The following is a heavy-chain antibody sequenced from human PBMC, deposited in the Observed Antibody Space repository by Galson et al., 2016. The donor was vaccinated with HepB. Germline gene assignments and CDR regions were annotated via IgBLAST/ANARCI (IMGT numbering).Heavy chain of an antibody. CDR1: GDSVTSGETM. V-gene: IGHV6-1*01. J-gene: IGHJ6*02. CDR2: TYYRSQWFS. Sequence: CAISGDSVTSGETMWNWIRQSPSRGLEWLGRTYYRSQWFSEYAMSVQGRITITADTSRNQFSLQLDSVTPDDTAAYFCTRGYMQPGMNVWGQGTTVTVSS. D-gene: IGHD5-18*01. CDR3: TRGYMQPGMNV.